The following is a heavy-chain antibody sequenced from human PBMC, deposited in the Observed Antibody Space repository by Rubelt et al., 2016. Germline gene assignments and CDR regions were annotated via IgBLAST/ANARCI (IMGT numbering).Heavy chain of an antibody. D-gene: IGHD3-22*01. CDR3: ARVADRDREYYFDY. V-gene: IGHV3-74*01. J-gene: IGHJ4*02. CDR2: INSDGSST. Sequence: GFTFSSYWIHWVRQAPGKGLVWVSRINSDGSSTSYADSVKGRFTISRDNAKNTLYLQMNSLRAEDTAVYYCARVADRDREYYFDYWGQGTLVTVSS. CDR1: GFTFSSYW.